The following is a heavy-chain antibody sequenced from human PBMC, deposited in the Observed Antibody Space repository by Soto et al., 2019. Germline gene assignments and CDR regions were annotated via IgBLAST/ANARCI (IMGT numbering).Heavy chain of an antibody. CDR1: GGSFSGYY. V-gene: IGHV4-34*01. D-gene: IGHD4-17*01. CDR3: ATLRATTGTTNFDY. CDR2: INHSGST. Sequence: QVQLQQWGAGLLKPSETLSLTCAVYGGSFSGYYWSWIRQPPGKGLEWIGEINHSGSTNYNPSLKSRVTISVDTSKNQFSLKLSSVTAADTAVYYCATLRATTGTTNFDYWGQGTLVTVSS. J-gene: IGHJ4*02.